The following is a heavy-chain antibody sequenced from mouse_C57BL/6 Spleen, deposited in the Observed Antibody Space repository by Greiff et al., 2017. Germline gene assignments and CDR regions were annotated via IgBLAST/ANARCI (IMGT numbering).Heavy chain of an antibody. CDR2: IYPSDSET. V-gene: IGHV1-61*01. CDR3: ARGRSWYFDV. Sequence: VQLQQSGAELVRPGSSVKLSCKASGYTFTSYWMDWVKQRPGQGLEWIGNIYPSDSETHYNQKFKDKATLTVDKSSSTAYMQLSSLTSEDSAVYYCARGRSWYFDVWGTGTTVTVSS. J-gene: IGHJ1*03. CDR1: GYTFTSYW.